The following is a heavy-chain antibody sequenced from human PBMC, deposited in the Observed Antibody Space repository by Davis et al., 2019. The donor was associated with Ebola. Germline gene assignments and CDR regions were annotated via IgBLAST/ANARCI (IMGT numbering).Heavy chain of an antibody. Sequence: ASVKVSCKASGYTFTSYDINWVRQATGQGLEWMGWMNPNSGNTGYAQKFQGRVTMTRNTSISTAYMELSSLRSEDTAVYYCARGTTYYDFWSGYYGWYFDLWGRGTLVTVSS. D-gene: IGHD3-3*01. CDR1: GYTFTSYD. CDR2: MNPNSGNT. J-gene: IGHJ2*01. CDR3: ARGTTYYDFWSGYYGWYFDL. V-gene: IGHV1-8*01.